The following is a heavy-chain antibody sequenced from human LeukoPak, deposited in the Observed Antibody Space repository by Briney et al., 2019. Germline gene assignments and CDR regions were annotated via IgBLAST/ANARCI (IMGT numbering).Heavy chain of an antibody. CDR1: GFTFSTYV. J-gene: IGHJ4*02. Sequence: GRSLRLSCAASGFTFSTYVMHWVRQAPGKGLEWVAVISYDGTNKYYADSVKGRFTISRDNSKNTLYLQMNSLRAEDTAVYYCAGVYDGNFGCFDYWGQGTLVTVSS. V-gene: IGHV3-30-3*01. CDR2: ISYDGTNK. CDR3: AGVYDGNFGCFDY. D-gene: IGHD2-8*01.